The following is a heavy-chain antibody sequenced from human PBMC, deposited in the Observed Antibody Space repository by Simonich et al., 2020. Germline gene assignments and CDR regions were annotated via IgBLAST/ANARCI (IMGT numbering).Heavy chain of an antibody. CDR2: IIVSGGST. J-gene: IGHJ4*02. CDR3: ATYYFDY. CDR1: GFTFSSYS. Sequence: EVQLLESGGGLVQPGGSLRLSCAASGFTFSSYSMSWVRQAPGKVLKWVSAIIVSGGSTYYADSVKGRFTISRDNSKNTLYLQMNSLRAEDTAVYYCATYYFDYWGQGTLVTVS. V-gene: IGHV3-23*01.